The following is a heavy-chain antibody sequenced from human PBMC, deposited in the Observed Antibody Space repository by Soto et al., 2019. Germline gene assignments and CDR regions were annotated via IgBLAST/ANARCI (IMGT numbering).Heavy chain of an antibody. CDR2: IIPIFGTA. D-gene: IGHD5-12*01. J-gene: IGHJ4*02. CDR1: GGTFSSYA. CDR3: ARDMDGYTKAFDY. V-gene: IGHV1-69*13. Sequence: SVKVSWKASGGTFSSYAISWVRQAPGQGLEWMGGIIPIFGTANYAQKFQGRVTITADESTSTAYMELSSLRSEDTAVYYCARDMDGYTKAFDYWGQGTLVTGSS.